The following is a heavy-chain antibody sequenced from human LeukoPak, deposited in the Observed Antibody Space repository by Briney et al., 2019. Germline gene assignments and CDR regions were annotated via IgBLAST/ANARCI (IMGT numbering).Heavy chain of an antibody. CDR3: ARVFSGPYYFDS. D-gene: IGHD1-26*01. CDR1: GFTVSSNF. J-gene: IGHJ4*02. CDR2: IYSGGNT. Sequence: GGSLRLSCAASGFTVSSNFMTWVRQAPGKGLEWVSVIYSGGNTYYADSVKGRFTISRDNAKNTPYLQMNSLKAEDTAVYHCARVFSGPYYFDSWGQGTLVTVSS. V-gene: IGHV3-66*01.